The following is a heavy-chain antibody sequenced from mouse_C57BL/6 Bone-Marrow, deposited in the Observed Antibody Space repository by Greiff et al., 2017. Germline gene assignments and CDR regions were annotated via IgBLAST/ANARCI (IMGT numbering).Heavy chain of an antibody. V-gene: IGHV1-81*01. CDR2: IYPRSGNT. CDR3: ARSSPDYFDV. D-gene: IGHD6-1*01. J-gene: IGHJ1*03. CDR1: GYTFTSYG. Sequence: VQLQESGAELARPGASVKLSCKASGYTFTSYGISWVKQRTGQGLEWIGEIYPRSGNTFYNEKFKGKATLTADKSSSTAYMELRSLTSEDSAVYFCARSSPDYFDVWGTGTTVTVSS.